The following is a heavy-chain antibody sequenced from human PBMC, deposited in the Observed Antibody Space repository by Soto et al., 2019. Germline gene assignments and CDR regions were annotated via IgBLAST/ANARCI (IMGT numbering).Heavy chain of an antibody. D-gene: IGHD1-20*01. CDR2: VFYTGFT. Sequence: LTCAGYGGSISGSYYYWGWLRQSPGKGPEWIGSVFYTGFTSYNPSLESRDSVSVDTSENQFSLKVSGVSAPDTAVYYCATSQTGYIWNYFDHWGQGALVTVSS. CDR1: GGSISGSYYY. V-gene: IGHV4-39*01. CDR3: ATSQTGYIWNYFDH. J-gene: IGHJ4*02.